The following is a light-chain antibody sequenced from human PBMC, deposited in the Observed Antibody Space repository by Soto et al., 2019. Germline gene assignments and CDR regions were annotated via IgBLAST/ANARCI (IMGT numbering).Light chain of an antibody. CDR2: GNS. Sequence: QSVLTQPPSVSGAPGPRVTISCAGSSANIGAGYDVNWYQQLPGTAPKLLIYGNSNRPSGVPDRFSGSKSAASASLAITGLQAEDDAYYYCQSYDSSLSVREVVGGGTKLTVL. V-gene: IGLV1-40*01. J-gene: IGLJ2*01. CDR3: QSYDSSLSVREV. CDR1: SANIGAGYD.